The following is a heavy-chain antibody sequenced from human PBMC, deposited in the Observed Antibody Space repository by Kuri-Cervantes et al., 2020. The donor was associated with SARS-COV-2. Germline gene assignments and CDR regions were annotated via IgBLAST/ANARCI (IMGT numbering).Heavy chain of an antibody. Sequence: GGSLRLSCAPSGFTFRNYGMHWVRLAPGKGLGWMAFIRYDGHSEDYADSVKGRFTVSRDNSKNTLYLQMNSLTTEDTAVYYCAKSNPHSDYYFDYWGQGTLVTVSS. D-gene: IGHD3-3*01. CDR3: AKSNPHSDYYFDY. V-gene: IGHV3-30*02. J-gene: IGHJ4*02. CDR2: IRYDGHSE. CDR1: GFTFRNYG.